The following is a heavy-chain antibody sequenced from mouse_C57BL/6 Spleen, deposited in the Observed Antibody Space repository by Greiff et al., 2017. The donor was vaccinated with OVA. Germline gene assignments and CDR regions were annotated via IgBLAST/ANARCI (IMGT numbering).Heavy chain of an antibody. J-gene: IGHJ4*01. CDR2: IDPSDSET. CDR3: ARSYGNYVDYAMDY. Sequence: QVQLKQPGAELVRPGSSVKLSCKASGYTFTSYWMHWVKQRPIQGLEWIGNIDPSDSETQYNQKFKDKATLTVDKSSSTAYMQLSSLTSVDSAVYYSARSYGNYVDYAMDYWGQGTSVTVSS. V-gene: IGHV1-52*01. CDR1: GYTFTSYW. D-gene: IGHD2-1*01.